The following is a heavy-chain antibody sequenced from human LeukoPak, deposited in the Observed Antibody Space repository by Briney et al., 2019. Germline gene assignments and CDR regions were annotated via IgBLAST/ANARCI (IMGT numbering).Heavy chain of an antibody. J-gene: IGHJ3*02. Sequence: ASVKVSCKASGYTFTSYAMHWVRQAPGQRLEWMGWINAGNGNTKYSQKFQGRDTITRDTSASTAYMELSSLRSEDTAVYYCAREAASDAFDIWGQGTMVTVSS. CDR2: INAGNGNT. D-gene: IGHD6-25*01. CDR3: AREAASDAFDI. CDR1: GYTFTSYA. V-gene: IGHV1-3*01.